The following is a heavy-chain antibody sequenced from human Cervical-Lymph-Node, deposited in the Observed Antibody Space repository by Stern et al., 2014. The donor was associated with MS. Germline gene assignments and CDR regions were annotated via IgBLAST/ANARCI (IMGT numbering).Heavy chain of an antibody. CDR1: GYTFTAYY. CDR2: VHPNRGGT. Sequence: VQLVQSGAEVKKPGASVKVSCKASGYTFTAYYLHWVRQAPGQGLAWMGWVHPNRGGTSYAPKFRGRVTMTRDTSTSTAFMELSTVTSDDTAFYYCARGPNEHWGGHYNSNGMDVWGQGTTVTVSS. J-gene: IGHJ6*02. CDR3: ARGPNEHWGGHYNSNGMDV. D-gene: IGHD2-21*01. V-gene: IGHV1-2*02.